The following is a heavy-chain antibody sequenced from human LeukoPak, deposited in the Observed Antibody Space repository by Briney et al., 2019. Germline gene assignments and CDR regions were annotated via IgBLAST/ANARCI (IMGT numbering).Heavy chain of an antibody. J-gene: IGHJ6*03. CDR1: GGSISSYY. CDR2: IYTSGST. D-gene: IGHD6-19*01. Sequence: SETLSLTCTVSGGSISSYYWSWIRQPAGKGLEWIGRIYTSGSTNYNPSLKSRVTMSVDTSKNQFSLKLSSVTAADTAVYYCAREKDGYSSGWYHFNYYYYYMDVWGKGTTVTISS. V-gene: IGHV4-4*07. CDR3: AREKDGYSSGWYHFNYYYYYMDV.